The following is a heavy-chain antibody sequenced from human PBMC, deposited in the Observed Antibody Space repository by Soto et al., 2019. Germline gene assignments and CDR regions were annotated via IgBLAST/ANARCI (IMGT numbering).Heavy chain of an antibody. Sequence: QVQLQESGPGLVKPSETLSLSCIVSGGSMSTYYWSWIRQPAGKGLEWIGRIYTTGRTIYNPSLKSRVTMSVDTSKNQFSLKLSSVTAADTAVYYCARAGDGTATIFDHWGQGTLVTVSS. D-gene: IGHD6-19*01. CDR3: ARAGDGTATIFDH. CDR2: IYTTGRT. V-gene: IGHV4-4*07. J-gene: IGHJ4*02. CDR1: GGSMSTYY.